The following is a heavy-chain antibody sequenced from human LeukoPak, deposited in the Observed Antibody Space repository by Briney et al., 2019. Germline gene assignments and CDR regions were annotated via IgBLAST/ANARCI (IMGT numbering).Heavy chain of an antibody. V-gene: IGHV1-2*02. Sequence: GASVKVSCKASGYSFTGYYMHWVRQAPGQGLEWMGWINPNSGDTNFAQKFQGRVTMTKDTSTSTVYMELRSLRSDDTAVYYCARDVGLRSADYWGQGTLVTVSS. J-gene: IGHJ4*02. CDR2: INPNSGDT. CDR3: ARDVGLRSADY. D-gene: IGHD1-26*01. CDR1: GYSFTGYY.